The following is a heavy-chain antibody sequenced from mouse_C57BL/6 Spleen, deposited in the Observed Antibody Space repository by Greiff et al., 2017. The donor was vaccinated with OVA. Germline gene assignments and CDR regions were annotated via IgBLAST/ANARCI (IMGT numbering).Heavy chain of an antibody. D-gene: IGHD2-4*01. CDR1: GYTFTDYY. CDR2: INPNNGGT. J-gene: IGHJ4*01. V-gene: IGHV1-26*01. CDR3: AREDYDYDEGYYYAMDY. Sequence: EVQLQQSGPELVKPGASVKISCKASGYTFTDYYMNWVKQSHGKSLEWIGDINPNNGGTSYTQKLKGKATLTVDKSSSTAYMELRSLTSEDSAVYYWAREDYDYDEGYYYAMDYWGQGTSVTVSS.